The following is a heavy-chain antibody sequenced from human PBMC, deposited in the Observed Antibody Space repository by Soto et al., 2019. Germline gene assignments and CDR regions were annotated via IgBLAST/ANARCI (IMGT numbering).Heavy chain of an antibody. CDR1: GCTFSNYA. V-gene: IGHV3-23*01. CDR2: ISGSGGSP. D-gene: IGHD6-19*01. Sequence: DVQLLESGGGLVQPGGSLRLSCAASGCTFSNYAMNWVRQAPVKVLEWVSTISGSGGSPYYADSVKGRFTISRDNSNNTLYLQMNSLRAGDSAIYYCAKEGTSGLYYFDYWGQGTLVTVSS. J-gene: IGHJ4*02. CDR3: AKEGTSGLYYFDY.